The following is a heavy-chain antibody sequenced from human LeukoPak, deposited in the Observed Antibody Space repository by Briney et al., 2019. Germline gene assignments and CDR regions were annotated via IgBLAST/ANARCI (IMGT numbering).Heavy chain of an antibody. J-gene: IGHJ4*02. CDR1: GFTFSNYW. V-gene: IGHV3-7*02. Sequence: GGSLRRSCAASGFTFSNYWMTWVRQAPGKGLEWVANIKQDGSEKYYVDSVKGRFTISRDNAKNTLYLQMNSLRAEDTAVYYCATAGNYRFDYWGQGTLVTVSS. D-gene: IGHD1-7*01. CDR2: IKQDGSEK. CDR3: ATAGNYRFDY.